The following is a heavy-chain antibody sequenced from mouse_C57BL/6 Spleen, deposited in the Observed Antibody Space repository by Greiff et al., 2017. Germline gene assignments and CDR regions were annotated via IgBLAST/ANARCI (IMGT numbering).Heavy chain of an antibody. J-gene: IGHJ4*01. CDR3: ARGDDYDDYAMDY. V-gene: IGHV3-6*01. CDR1: GYSITSGYY. CDR2: ISYDGSN. Sequence: EVKLMESGPGLVKPSQSLSLTCSVTGYSITSGYYWNWIRQFPGNKREWMGYISYDGSNNYNPSLKNRISIPRDTSKNQFFLKLNSVTTEDTATYYCARGDDYDDYAMDYWGQGTSVTVSS. D-gene: IGHD2-4*01.